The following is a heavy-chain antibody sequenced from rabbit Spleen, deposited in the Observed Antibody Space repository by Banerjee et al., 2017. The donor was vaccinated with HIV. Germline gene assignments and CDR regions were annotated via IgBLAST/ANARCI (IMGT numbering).Heavy chain of an antibody. CDR2: IDSGSSGFT. J-gene: IGHJ4*01. CDR1: GVSFSISSY. CDR3: ARDLTSVIGWNFNL. Sequence: QSLEESGGDLVKPGASLTLTCTASGVSFSISSYMCWVRQAPGKGLEWIACIDSGSSGFTYYATWAKGRFTCSKTSSTTVTLQMTSLTAADTATYFCARDLTSVIGWNFNLWGQGTLVTVS. V-gene: IGHV1S40*01. D-gene: IGHD1-1*01.